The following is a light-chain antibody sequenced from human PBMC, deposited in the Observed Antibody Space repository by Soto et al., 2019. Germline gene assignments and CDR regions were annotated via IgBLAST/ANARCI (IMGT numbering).Light chain of an antibody. Sequence: DIQMTQSPTTLSASVGDRVTITCRASQNVTNRLAWFQQRQGKGSKLLMYDVSTLKNGVPTRLSGSGAGTEVTHTVSSLQPDDSGPYYYHQDNSYTWTFGQGTTV. V-gene: IGKV1-5*01. J-gene: IGKJ1*01. CDR3: HQDNSYTWT. CDR2: DVS. CDR1: QNVTNR.